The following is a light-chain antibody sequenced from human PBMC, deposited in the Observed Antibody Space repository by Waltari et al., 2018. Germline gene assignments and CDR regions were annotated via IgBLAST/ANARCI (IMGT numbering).Light chain of an antibody. CDR1: QSLLYSSNNKNH. Sequence: DIVMSQSPDSLAVSLGERVTVNCKSSQSLLYSSNNKNHLAWYQQKQGQPPKVLLYWASTRESGGPDRFSGSGSGTDFTLTITSLQAEDVAVYYCQQYYTTPYTFGQGTKLEIK. CDR3: QQYYTTPYT. V-gene: IGKV4-1*01. CDR2: WAS. J-gene: IGKJ2*01.